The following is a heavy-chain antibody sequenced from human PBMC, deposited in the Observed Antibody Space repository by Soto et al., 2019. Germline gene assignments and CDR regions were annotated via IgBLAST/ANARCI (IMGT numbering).Heavy chain of an antibody. V-gene: IGHV1-69*13. D-gene: IGHD3-16*01. J-gene: IGHJ6*02. CDR3: ARVRLGGYYGMDV. CDR2: IIPIFGTA. Sequence: GASVKVSCKASGGTFSSYAISGVGQSPGKRLACRGGIIPIFGTANYAQKFQCRVTITADESTITAYMELSSLRSEDTAVYYCARVRLGGYYGMDVWGQGTTVTVSS. CDR1: GGTFSSYA.